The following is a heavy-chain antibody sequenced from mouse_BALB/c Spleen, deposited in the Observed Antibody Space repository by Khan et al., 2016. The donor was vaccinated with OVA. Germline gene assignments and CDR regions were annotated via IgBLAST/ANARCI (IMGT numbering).Heavy chain of an antibody. CDR1: SYSCTIGYC. D-gene: IGHD1-2*01. Sequence: QLELPEPRLLKPSQALSLTSPFTSYSCTIGYCSICIGQFPGYNLQWMGYIIYSGSTNYNPALKSRISITRDTSKNQFFLQLNSVTTEDTATYYCARTARIKYWGQGTTLTVSS. CDR2: IIYSGST. CDR3: ARTARIKY. J-gene: IGHJ2*01. V-gene: IGHV3-1*02.